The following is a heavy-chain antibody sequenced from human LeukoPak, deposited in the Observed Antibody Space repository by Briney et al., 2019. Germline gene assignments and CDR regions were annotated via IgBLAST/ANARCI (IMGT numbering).Heavy chain of an antibody. D-gene: IGHD2-2*01. CDR1: GGSFSGYY. J-gene: IGHJ4*02. Sequence: SETLSLTCAVYGGSFSGYYWSWIRQPPGKGLEWIGEINHSGSTNYNPSLKSRVTISVDTSKNQFSLKLSSVTAADTAVYYCARLPWTSCFYDYWGQGTLVTVSS. V-gene: IGHV4-34*01. CDR3: ARLPWTSCFYDY. CDR2: INHSGST.